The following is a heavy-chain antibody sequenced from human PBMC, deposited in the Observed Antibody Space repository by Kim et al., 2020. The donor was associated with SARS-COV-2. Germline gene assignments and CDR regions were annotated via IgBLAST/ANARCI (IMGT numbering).Heavy chain of an antibody. CDR1: GFTFSSYA. Sequence: GGSLRLSCAASGFTFSSYAMHWVRQAPGKGLEWVAVISDDGSNKHYADSVKGRFTISRDNSKNTLYLQMNSLRAEDTAVYYCASFMTTQFDYWGQGTLVTVSS. J-gene: IGHJ4*02. V-gene: IGHV3-30-3*01. CDR2: ISDDGSNK. CDR3: ASFMTTQFDY. D-gene: IGHD3-16*01.